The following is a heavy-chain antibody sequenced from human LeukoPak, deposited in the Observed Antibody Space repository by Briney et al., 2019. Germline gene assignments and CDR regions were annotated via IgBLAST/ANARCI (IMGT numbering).Heavy chain of an antibody. D-gene: IGHD3-10*01. CDR1: GFTVSSNY. J-gene: IGHJ3*02. Sequence: GGSLRLSCAASGFTVSSNYMSWVRQAPGKGLEWVSVIYSGGSTYYADSVKGRFTISRDNSKNTLYLQMNSLRAEDTAVYYCARVFTMVRGVIIGHDAFDIWGQGTMVTVSS. CDR3: ARVFTMVRGVIIGHDAFDI. V-gene: IGHV3-66*01. CDR2: IYSGGST.